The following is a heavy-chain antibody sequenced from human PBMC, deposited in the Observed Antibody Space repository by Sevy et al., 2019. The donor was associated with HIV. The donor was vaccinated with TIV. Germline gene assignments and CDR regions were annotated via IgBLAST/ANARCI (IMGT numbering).Heavy chain of an antibody. D-gene: IGHD2-15*01. CDR3: ASDGYCSGGSCSQRFDP. V-gene: IGHV4-34*01. Sequence: SETLSLTCAVYGGSFSGYYWSWIRQPPGKGLEWIGEINHSGRTNYNPSLKSRVTISVDTSKNQFSLKLSSVTAADTAVYYCASDGYCSGGSCSQRFDPWGQGTLVTVSS. J-gene: IGHJ5*02. CDR2: INHSGRT. CDR1: GGSFSGYY.